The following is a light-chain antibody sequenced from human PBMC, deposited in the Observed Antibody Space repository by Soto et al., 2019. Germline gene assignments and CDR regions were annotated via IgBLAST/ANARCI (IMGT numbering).Light chain of an antibody. J-gene: IGKJ1*01. Sequence: EIVLTQSPGTLSLSPGEGATVSCRASQSVNSNLLAWFQQKPGQAPRLLIHDASRRATGIPDRFSGSGSGTDFTLTITRLEPEDSAVYYCHQYGRSPWTFGQGTKVEIK. CDR1: QSVNSNL. V-gene: IGKV3-20*01. CDR2: DAS. CDR3: HQYGRSPWT.